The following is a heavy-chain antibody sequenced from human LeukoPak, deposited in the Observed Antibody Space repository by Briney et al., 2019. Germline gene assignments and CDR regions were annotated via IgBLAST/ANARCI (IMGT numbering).Heavy chain of an antibody. CDR2: ISSSSSTI. CDR1: GFTFSSYW. V-gene: IGHV3-48*01. D-gene: IGHD4-4*01. Sequence: GGSLRLSCAASGFTFSSYWMHWVRQAPVKGLEWVSYISSSSSTIYYADSVKGRFTISRDNAKNSLYLQMNSLRAEDTAVYYCARNTVTSEYYYYGMDVWGQGTTVTVSS. CDR3: ARNTVTSEYYYYGMDV. J-gene: IGHJ6*02.